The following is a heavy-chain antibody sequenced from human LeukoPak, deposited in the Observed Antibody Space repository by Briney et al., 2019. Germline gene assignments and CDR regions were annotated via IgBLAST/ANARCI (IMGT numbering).Heavy chain of an antibody. V-gene: IGHV3-11*01. J-gene: IGHJ5*02. CDR3: ARDSAAYYDILTGYGDKGWFDP. CDR1: GFTFSDYY. D-gene: IGHD3-9*01. Sequence: PGGSLRLSCAASGFTFSDYYMSWIRQPPGKGLEWISYICSSGSTIYYAALVKGRFTISRHNAKNSLYLQMNSLRAEDTAVYYCARDSAAYYDILTGYGDKGWFDPWGQGTLVTVSS. CDR2: ICSSGSTI.